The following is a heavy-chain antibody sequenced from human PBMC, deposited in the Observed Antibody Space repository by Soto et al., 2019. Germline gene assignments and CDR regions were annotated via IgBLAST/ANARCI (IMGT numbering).Heavy chain of an antibody. CDR3: CXRGILRPNHYMDV. D-gene: IGHD1-26*01. CDR2: IYDSGSA. CDR1: GDSISRXGYX. V-gene: IGHV4-31*03. J-gene: IGHJ6*03. Sequence: QVQLQESGPGLVKPSQTQSLTCIVSGDSISRXGYXWTXXRQHPGKGLEWIGYIYDSGSAFYNPSLKXRVTXXXDTXXXXXXXXXXXXXXXXXXXXXCXRGILRPNHYMDVWGKGTAVAVSS.